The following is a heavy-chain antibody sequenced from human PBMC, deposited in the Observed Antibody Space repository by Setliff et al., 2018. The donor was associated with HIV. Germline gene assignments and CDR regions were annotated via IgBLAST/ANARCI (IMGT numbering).Heavy chain of an antibody. J-gene: IGHJ3*02. CDR3: TRGGDLMQIWSRYPFAN. CDR2: INTKTGSP. V-gene: IGHV7-4-1*04. Sequence: ASVKVSCKASGYTFSKYALYWVRQTPGQGLEWLGWINTKTGSPTYAQGFTRRFLFSLDTSVTMAYLHITNLRPEDTAVYFCTRGGDLMQIWSRYPFANWGQGTVVTVSS. CDR1: GYTFSKYA. D-gene: IGHD1-26*01.